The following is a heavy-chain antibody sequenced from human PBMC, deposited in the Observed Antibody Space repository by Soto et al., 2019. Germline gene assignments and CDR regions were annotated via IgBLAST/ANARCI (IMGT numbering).Heavy chain of an antibody. V-gene: IGHV4-31*03. D-gene: IGHD3-10*01. CDR3: ARARMVRGVMLAKLSRPLFDY. CDR2: IYYSGST. J-gene: IGHJ4*02. Sequence: PSETLSLTCTVSGGSISSGGYYWSWIRQHPGKGLEWIGYIYYSGSTYYNPSLKSRVTISVDTSKNQFSLKLSSVTAADTAVYYCARARMVRGVMLAKLSRPLFDYWGQGTLVTVSS. CDR1: GGSISSGGYY.